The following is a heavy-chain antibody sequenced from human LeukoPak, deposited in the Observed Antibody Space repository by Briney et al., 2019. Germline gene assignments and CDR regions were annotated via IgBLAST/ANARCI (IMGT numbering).Heavy chain of an antibody. Sequence: VKVSCKASGYTFTSYDINWVRQATGQGLEWMGWMNPNSGNTGYAQKFQGRVTITRNTSISTAYMELSSLRSEDTAVYYCARGRGILTGYYLGYWGQGTLVTVSS. CDR1: GYTFTSYD. CDR3: ARGRGILTGYYLGY. V-gene: IGHV1-8*03. J-gene: IGHJ4*02. CDR2: MNPNSGNT. D-gene: IGHD3-9*01.